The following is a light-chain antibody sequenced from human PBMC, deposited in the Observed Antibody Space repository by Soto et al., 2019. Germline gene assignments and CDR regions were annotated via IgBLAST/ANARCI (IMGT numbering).Light chain of an antibody. CDR2: GNI. J-gene: IGLJ2*01. V-gene: IGLV1-40*01. CDR3: QSYDSSLSASGVV. Sequence: QSVLTQPPSVSGSPGQRVTISCTWSSSNIGAGYDVHWYQQLPGTAPKLLIYGNINRPSGVPDRFSGSKSGTSASLAITGLQAADDADYYCQSYDSSLSASGVVFGGGTKLTVL. CDR1: SSNIGAGYD.